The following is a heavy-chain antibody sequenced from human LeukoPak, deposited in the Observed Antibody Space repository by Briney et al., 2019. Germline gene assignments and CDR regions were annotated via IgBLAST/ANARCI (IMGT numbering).Heavy chain of an antibody. CDR3: ATTRGYSTNDAFAI. CDR2: MYHTGTS. Sequence: SETLSLTCSVSGASITTYYWNWIRLSPGKGLEWIGYMYHTGTSDYNPSLQSRVTISLDTPNNKVSLTLSSVTAADTAVYYCATTRGYSTNDAFAIWGQGTRVTVSS. J-gene: IGHJ3*02. D-gene: IGHD5-18*01. CDR1: GASITTYY. V-gene: IGHV4-59*01.